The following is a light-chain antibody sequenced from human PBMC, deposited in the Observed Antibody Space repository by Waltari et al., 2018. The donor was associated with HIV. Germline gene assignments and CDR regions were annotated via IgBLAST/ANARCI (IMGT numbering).Light chain of an antibody. J-gene: IGLJ2*01. V-gene: IGLV3-19*01. Sequence: SSELTQDPTVSMALGHSVTITCRGDSLRTFYASWYQQKPGQAPILVIYGKNYRPSGIPDRFSGSSSGNTASLTITGAQAEDEAEYFCNSRDSSVNDVVFGGGTKLTVL. CDR1: SLRTFY. CDR2: GKN. CDR3: NSRDSSVNDVV.